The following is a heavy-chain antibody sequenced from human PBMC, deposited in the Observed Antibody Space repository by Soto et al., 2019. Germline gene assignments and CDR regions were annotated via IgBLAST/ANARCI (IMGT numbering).Heavy chain of an antibody. CDR3: ARERTTIPLKGWFDP. Sequence: QVQLVESGGGVVQPGGSLRLSCAASGFTFSSYPMHWVRQAPGKGLEWVSLISYDGNKQDYADSVKGRFTISRDNFDNMLYLQMNSLRTEDTAVYYCARERTTIPLKGWFDPWGQGTLVTVSS. CDR2: ISYDGNKQ. CDR1: GFTFSSYP. V-gene: IGHV3-30-3*01. D-gene: IGHD3-10*01. J-gene: IGHJ5*02.